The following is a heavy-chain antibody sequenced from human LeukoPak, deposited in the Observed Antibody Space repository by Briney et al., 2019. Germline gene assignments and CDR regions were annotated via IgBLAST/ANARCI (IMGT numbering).Heavy chain of an antibody. J-gene: IGHJ4*02. D-gene: IGHD3/OR15-3a*01. CDR3: AGTGFGPKYFDY. CDR2: IYYSGST. V-gene: IGHV4-39*01. Sequence: SETLSLTCTVSGGSISSYYWGWIRQPPGKGLEWIGSIYYSGSTYYNPSLKSRVTISVDTSKNQFSLKLSSVTAADTAVYYCAGTGFGPKYFDYWGQGTLVTVSS. CDR1: GGSISSYY.